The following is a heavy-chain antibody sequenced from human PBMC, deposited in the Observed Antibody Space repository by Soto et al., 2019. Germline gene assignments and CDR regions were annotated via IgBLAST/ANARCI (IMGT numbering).Heavy chain of an antibody. D-gene: IGHD3-10*01. J-gene: IGHJ4*02. V-gene: IGHV4-30-4*01. CDR1: GGSISDGDYY. CDR3: ARTMTMVVAFDS. CDR2: IYHSRTT. Sequence: QVQMQESGPGLVKPSQTLSLTCTVSGGSISDGDYYWSWIRQSPGKDLEWIGYIYHSRTTYYNQSLKGRVTTPVNTSTNHLSLNLTSVTAADTAVYFCARTMTMVVAFDSWGQGAPVTVSS.